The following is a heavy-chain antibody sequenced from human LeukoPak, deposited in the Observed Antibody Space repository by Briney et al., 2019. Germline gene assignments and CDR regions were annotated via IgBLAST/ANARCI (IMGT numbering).Heavy chain of an antibody. CDR2: IYYSGDT. CDR1: GGSISSSSYY. CDR3: AVSSSPKVAAFDI. Sequence: SETLSLTCTVSGGSISSSSYYWGWIRQPPGKGLEWIGSIYYSGDTYYTPSLKSRLTILVDTSRNQFSLKLRSVTAADTAVYYCAVSSSPKVAAFDIWGQGTMVTVS. J-gene: IGHJ3*02. D-gene: IGHD6-13*01. V-gene: IGHV4-39*07.